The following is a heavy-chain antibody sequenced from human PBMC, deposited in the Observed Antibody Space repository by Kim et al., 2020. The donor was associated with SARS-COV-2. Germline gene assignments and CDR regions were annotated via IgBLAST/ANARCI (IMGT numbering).Heavy chain of an antibody. CDR2: ISSSSSYI. Sequence: GGSLRLSCAASGFTFSSYSMNWVRQAPGKGLEWVSSISSSSSYIYYADSVKGRFTISRDNAKNSLYLQMNSLRAEDTAVYYCARVLEEYCSSTSCYWGFSAIDYWGQGTLVTVSS. J-gene: IGHJ4*02. CDR1: GFTFSSYS. V-gene: IGHV3-21*01. D-gene: IGHD2-2*01. CDR3: ARVLEEYCSSTSCYWGFSAIDY.